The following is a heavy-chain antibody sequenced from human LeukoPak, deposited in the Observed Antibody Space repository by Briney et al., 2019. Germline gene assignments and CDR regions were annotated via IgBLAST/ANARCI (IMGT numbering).Heavy chain of an antibody. Sequence: GGSLRLSCAASGFTFSGYAMSWVRQAPGKGLEWVSAISGSGGSTYYADSVKGRFTISRDNSKNTLYLQMNSLRAEDTAVYYCAKDRAIVVVPAAAFDYWGQGTLVTVSS. V-gene: IGHV3-23*01. CDR3: AKDRAIVVVPAAAFDY. J-gene: IGHJ4*02. CDR2: ISGSGGST. CDR1: GFTFSGYA. D-gene: IGHD2-2*01.